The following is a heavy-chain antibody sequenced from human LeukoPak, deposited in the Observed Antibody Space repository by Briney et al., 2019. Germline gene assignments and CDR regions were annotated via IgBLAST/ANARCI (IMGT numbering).Heavy chain of an antibody. J-gene: IGHJ5*02. CDR2: INHSGST. CDR1: GGSFSGYY. D-gene: IGHD3-22*01. Sequence: SETLSLTCAVYGGSFSGYYWSWIRQPPGKGLEWIGEINHSGSTNYNPSLKSRVTISVDTSKNQYSLKLSSVTAADTAVYYCARKRAVVVSNNWFDPWGQGTLVTVSS. V-gene: IGHV4-34*01. CDR3: ARKRAVVVSNNWFDP.